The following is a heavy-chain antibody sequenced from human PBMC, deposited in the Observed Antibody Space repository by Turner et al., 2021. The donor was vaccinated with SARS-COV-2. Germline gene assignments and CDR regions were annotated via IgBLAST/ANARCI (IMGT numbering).Heavy chain of an antibody. J-gene: IGHJ4*02. CDR1: GFTFSSYW. D-gene: IGHD6-19*01. CDR2: IKQDGSEK. CDR3: ARDQGAVTGAYDY. Sequence: EVQLVESGGGLVQPGGSLRLSCAASGFTFSSYWMSWVRQAPGKGLEWVANIKQDGSEKYYVDSVKGRFTISRDNAKNSLSLQMNSLRAEDTAVYYWARDQGAVTGAYDYWGQGTLVTVSS. V-gene: IGHV3-7*01.